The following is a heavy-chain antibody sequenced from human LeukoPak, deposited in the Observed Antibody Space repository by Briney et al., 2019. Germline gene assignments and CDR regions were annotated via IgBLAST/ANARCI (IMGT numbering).Heavy chain of an antibody. Sequence: GGSLRLSCAASGFTFSNYAMHWVRQAPGKGLEWVSLISSGGTYDYYADSVKGRFTISRDNSKNTFYLQLNSLRAEDTAVYYCARDSTYYYDSGSSGPHYFDNWGQGTLVTVSS. D-gene: IGHD3-10*01. J-gene: IGHJ4*02. CDR1: GFTFSNYA. CDR3: ARDSTYYYDSGSSGPHYFDN. CDR2: ISSGGTYD. V-gene: IGHV3-30*01.